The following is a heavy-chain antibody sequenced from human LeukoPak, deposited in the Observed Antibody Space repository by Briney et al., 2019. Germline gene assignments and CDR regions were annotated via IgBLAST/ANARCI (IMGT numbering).Heavy chain of an antibody. CDR1: GLTFINFG. D-gene: IGHD2-15*01. V-gene: IGHV3-23*01. CDR2: ISGSAVIT. J-gene: IGHJ5*02. CDR3: AKHPYEGYCSGGSCWNNWFDP. Sequence: GGTLRLSCAASGLTFINFGMTWVRQAPGKGLEWVSAISGSAVITFYADSAKGRFTISRDNSKNTLYLQMNSLRAEDTAVYYCAKHPYEGYCSGGSCWNNWFDPWGQGTLVTVSS.